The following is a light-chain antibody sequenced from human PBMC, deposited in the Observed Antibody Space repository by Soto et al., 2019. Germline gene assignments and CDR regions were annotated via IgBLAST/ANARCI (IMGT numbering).Light chain of an antibody. Sequence: EIVMTQSPATLSVSPGERATLSCRASHSVSTNLAWYQQKPGQAPRLLIYGASTRATGFPARFSGSGSGTEFTLTISSLQSEDFAVYYCQQYNNWPPYTFGQGTKLEIK. CDR1: HSVSTN. J-gene: IGKJ2*01. CDR2: GAS. CDR3: QQYNNWPPYT. V-gene: IGKV3-15*01.